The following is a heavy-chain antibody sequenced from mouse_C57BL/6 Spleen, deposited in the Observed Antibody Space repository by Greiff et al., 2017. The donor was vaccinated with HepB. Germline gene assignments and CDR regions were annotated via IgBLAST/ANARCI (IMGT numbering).Heavy chain of an antibody. V-gene: IGHV3-6*01. CDR1: GYSITSGYY. Sequence: EVQLQESGPGLVKPSQSLSLTCSVTGYSITSGYYWNWIRQFPGNKLEWMGYISYDGSNNYNPSLKNRISITRDTSKNQFFLKLNSVTTEDTATYYCAREEYGNYDAMDYWGQGTSVTVSS. J-gene: IGHJ4*01. CDR2: ISYDGSN. D-gene: IGHD2-1*01. CDR3: AREEYGNYDAMDY.